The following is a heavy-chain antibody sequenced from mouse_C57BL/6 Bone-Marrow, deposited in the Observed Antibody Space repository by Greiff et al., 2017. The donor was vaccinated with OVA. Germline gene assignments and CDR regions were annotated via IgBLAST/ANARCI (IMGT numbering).Heavy chain of an antibody. CDR3: ARPWFAY. Sequence: EVQVVESGGGLVKPGGSLKLSCAASGFTFSSYTMSWVRQTPEKRLEWVATISGGGGNTYYPDSVKGRFTISRDNAKNTRYLQMSSLRSEDTALYYCARPWFAYWGQGTLVTVSA. CDR2: ISGGGGNT. CDR1: GFTFSSYT. J-gene: IGHJ3*01. V-gene: IGHV5-9*01.